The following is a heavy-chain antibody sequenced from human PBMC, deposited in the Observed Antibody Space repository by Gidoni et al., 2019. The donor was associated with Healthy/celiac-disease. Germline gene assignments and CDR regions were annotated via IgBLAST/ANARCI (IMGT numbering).Heavy chain of an antibody. CDR3: AKDGMVRGVIQGGYGMDV. CDR2: ISWNSGSI. J-gene: IGHJ6*02. V-gene: IGHV3-9*01. D-gene: IGHD3-10*01. Sequence: EVQLVESGGGLVQPGRSLRLSCEAPGFTFDDYAMHWVRQAPGKGLEWVSGISWNSGSIGYADSVKGRFTISRDNAKNSLYLQMNSLRAEDTALYYCAKDGMVRGVIQGGYGMDVWGQGTTVTVSS. CDR1: GFTFDDYA.